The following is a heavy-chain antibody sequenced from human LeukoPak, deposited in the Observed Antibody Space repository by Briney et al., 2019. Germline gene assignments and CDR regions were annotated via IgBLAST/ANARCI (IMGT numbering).Heavy chain of an antibody. CDR3: ARVQYFDWLFHTKNWFDP. Sequence: SETLSLTCTVSGGPISSYYWSWIRQPPGKGLEWIGYIYYSGSTNYNPSLKSRVIISVDTSKNQFSLKLSSVTAADTAVYYCARVQYFDWLFHTKNWFDPWGQGTLVTVSS. CDR2: IYYSGST. V-gene: IGHV4-59*01. CDR1: GGPISSYY. J-gene: IGHJ5*02. D-gene: IGHD3-9*01.